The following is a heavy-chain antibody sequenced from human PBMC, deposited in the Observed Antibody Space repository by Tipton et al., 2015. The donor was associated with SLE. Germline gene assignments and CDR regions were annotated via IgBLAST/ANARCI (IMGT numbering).Heavy chain of an antibody. CDR1: GGSISSSSYH. CDR3: ARGRGGEHFDY. CDR2: IYYSGST. D-gene: IGHD7-27*01. V-gene: IGHV4-39*01. Sequence: TLSLTCTVSGGSISSSSYHWGWIRQPPGKGLEWIGSIYYSGSTYYNPSLKSRLTISEDTSKNQFSLKLSSVTAADTAVYYCARGRGGEHFDYWGQGTLVTVSS. J-gene: IGHJ4*02.